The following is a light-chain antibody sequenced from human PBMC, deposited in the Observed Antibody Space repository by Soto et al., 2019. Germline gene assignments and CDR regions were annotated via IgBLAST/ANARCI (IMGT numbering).Light chain of an antibody. Sequence: SYELTQPPSVSVSPGQTASITCSGDKLGDKYACWYQQKPGQSPVLVIYQDSKRPSGIPERFSGSNSGNTATLTISGTQAMDEADYYCQAWDSSTGVLFGGGTKVTVL. V-gene: IGLV3-1*01. J-gene: IGLJ2*01. CDR1: KLGDKY. CDR2: QDS. CDR3: QAWDSSTGVL.